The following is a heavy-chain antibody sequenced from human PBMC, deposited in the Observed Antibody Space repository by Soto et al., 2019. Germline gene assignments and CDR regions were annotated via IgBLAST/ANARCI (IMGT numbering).Heavy chain of an antibody. V-gene: IGHV4-30-2*01. CDR1: GGSISSGGYS. CDR2: IYHSGST. J-gene: IGHJ4*02. Sequence: SATLSLTCAVSGGSISSGGYSWSWIRQPPGKGLEWIGYIYHSGSTYYNPSLKSRVTISVDRSKNQFSLKLSSVTAADTAVYYCARGASINYDFWSGYPSYFDYWGQGTLVTVSS. D-gene: IGHD3-3*01. CDR3: ARGASINYDFWSGYPSYFDY.